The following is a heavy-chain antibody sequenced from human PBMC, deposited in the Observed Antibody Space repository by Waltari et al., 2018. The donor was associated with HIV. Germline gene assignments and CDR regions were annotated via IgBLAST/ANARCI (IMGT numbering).Heavy chain of an antibody. V-gene: IGHV4-34*01. D-gene: IGHD3-22*01. CDR3: ARGYYFDSSGYYQFDH. CDR1: GGSFSGYY. CDR2: INHSGST. J-gene: IGHJ4*02. Sequence: QVHLQQWGAGLLKPSGTLSLTCAVYGGSFSGYYWCWVRQPPGKGLEWIGEINHSGSTNYNPSLKSRVSISVDTSKSHFSLRLNSVTAADTAVYYCARGYYFDSSGYYQFDHWGQGTLVTVSS.